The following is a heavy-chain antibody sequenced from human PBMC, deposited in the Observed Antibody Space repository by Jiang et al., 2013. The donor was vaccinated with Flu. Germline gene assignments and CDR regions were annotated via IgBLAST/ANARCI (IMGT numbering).Heavy chain of an antibody. J-gene: IGHJ5*02. CDR1: GYTFTSYD. V-gene: IGHV1-8*01. CDR2: MNPNSGNT. D-gene: IGHD2-2*01. Sequence: GAEVKKPGASVKVSCKASGYTFTSYDINWVRQATGQGLEWMGWMNPNSGNTGYAQKFQGRVTMTRNTSISTAYMELSSLRSEDTAVYYCARGEGYCSSTSCYPWFDPWGQGTLVTVSS. CDR3: ARGEGYCSSTSCYPWFDP.